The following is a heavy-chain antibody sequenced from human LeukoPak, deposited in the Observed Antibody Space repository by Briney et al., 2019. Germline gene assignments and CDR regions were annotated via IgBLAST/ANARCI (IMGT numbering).Heavy chain of an antibody. D-gene: IGHD1-26*01. CDR1: GYSFTNYW. V-gene: IGHV5-51*01. J-gene: IGHJ4*02. CDR2: IYPGDSDT. CDR3: ARFLSGNYSDC. Sequence: GESLKISCKGSGYSFTNYWIGWLRQLPGKGLEWMGIIYPGDSDTKYSPSFQGQVTISADKSISTAYLQWSSLTASDTAMYYCARFLSGNYSDCWGQGTLVTVSS.